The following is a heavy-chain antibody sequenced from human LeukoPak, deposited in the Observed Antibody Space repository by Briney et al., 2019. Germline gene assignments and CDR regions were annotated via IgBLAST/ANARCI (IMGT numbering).Heavy chain of an antibody. CDR2: IYYSGST. CDR1: GGSISSSSYY. J-gene: IGHJ4*02. CDR3: ARLSAYWGFDY. V-gene: IGHV4-39*01. Sequence: PSETLSLTCTVSGGSISSSSYYWGWLRQPPGKGLEWIGSIYYSGSTYYNPSLKSRVTISVDTSKNQFSLKLSSVTAADTAVYYCARLSAYWGFDYWGQGTLVTVSS. D-gene: IGHD7-27*01.